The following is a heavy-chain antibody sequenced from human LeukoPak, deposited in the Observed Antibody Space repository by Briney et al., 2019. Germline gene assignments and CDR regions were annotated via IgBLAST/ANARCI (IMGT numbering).Heavy chain of an antibody. V-gene: IGHV1-2*06. CDR3: AREPPPDSGAMFQH. J-gene: IGHJ1*01. CDR2: INPHSGGT. D-gene: IGHD2-2*01. CDR1: GYTFTGYY. Sequence: ASVKVSCKASGYTFTGYYMHWVRQAPGQGLEWMGRINPHSGGTNYAQKLQGRVTMTRDTSISTAYMELSRLRSDDTAVYYCAREPPPDSGAMFQHWGQGTLVTVSS.